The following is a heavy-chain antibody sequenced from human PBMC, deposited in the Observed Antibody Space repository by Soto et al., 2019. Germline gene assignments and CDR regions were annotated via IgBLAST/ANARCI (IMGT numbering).Heavy chain of an antibody. CDR1: GFTFSSYA. CDR3: ARVADSYGEPIDY. D-gene: IGHD1-26*01. J-gene: IGHJ4*02. CDR2: ISYDGSNK. Sequence: QVQLVESGGGVVQPGRSLRLSCAASGFTFSSYAMHWVHQAPGKGLEWVAVISYDGSNKYYADSVKGRFTISRDNSKNTLYLQMNSLRAEDTAVYYCARVADSYGEPIDYWGQGTLVTVSS. V-gene: IGHV3-30-3*01.